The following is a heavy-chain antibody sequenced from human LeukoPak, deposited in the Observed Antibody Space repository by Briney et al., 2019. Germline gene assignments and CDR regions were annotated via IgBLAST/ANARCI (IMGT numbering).Heavy chain of an antibody. CDR2: ISYSGST. D-gene: IGHD3-10*01. Sequence: PSETLSLTCTVSGGSISSYYWNWIRQPPGKGLEWIGSISYSGSTKYNPSLKSRVTISLDTSKNQFSLKLSSVTAADTAVYYCARGAYYYGSGSYYGVDYWGQGTLVTVSS. CDR1: GGSISSYY. CDR3: ARGAYYYGSGSYYGVDY. V-gene: IGHV4-59*01. J-gene: IGHJ4*02.